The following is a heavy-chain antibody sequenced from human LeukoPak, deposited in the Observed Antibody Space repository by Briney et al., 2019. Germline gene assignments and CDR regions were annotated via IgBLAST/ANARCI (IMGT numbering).Heavy chain of an antibody. CDR2: ITSKVYGGTT. D-gene: IGHD3-16*02. Sequence: PGGSLRLSCTTSGFTFGDYAMNWVRQAPGKGLEWVGFITSKVYGGTTEYAASVKGRFTISRDDSESIAYLQMNSLKTEDTAVYHCTRAGGYVWGSYRPYYYYYMDVWGKGTTVTVSS. CDR1: GFTFGDYA. J-gene: IGHJ6*03. V-gene: IGHV3-49*04. CDR3: TRAGGYVWGSYRPYYYYYMDV.